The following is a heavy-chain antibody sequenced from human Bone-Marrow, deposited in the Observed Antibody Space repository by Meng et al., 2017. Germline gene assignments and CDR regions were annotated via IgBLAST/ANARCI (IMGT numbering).Heavy chain of an antibody. CDR2: IIPIFGTA. J-gene: IGHJ3*02. D-gene: IGHD3-22*01. Sequence: SVKVSCKASGYTFTSYYMHWVRQAPGQGLEWMGGIIPIFGTANYAQKFQGRVTITADKSTSTAYMELSSLRSEDTAVYYCARDLPPYDSSGYYYVSTFAFDIWGQGTMVTVSS. V-gene: IGHV1-69*06. CDR3: ARDLPPYDSSGYYYVSTFAFDI. CDR1: GYTFTSYY.